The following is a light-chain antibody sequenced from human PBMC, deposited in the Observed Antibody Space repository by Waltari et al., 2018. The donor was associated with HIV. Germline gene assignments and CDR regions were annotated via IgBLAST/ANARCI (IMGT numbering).Light chain of an antibody. CDR1: CSNAGAGYD. CDR3: QSYDRSLSVWV. Sequence: QSVLTQPPSVSGSPGQRVTISCTGSCSNAGAGYDVNGYQQLPGTAPRLLIYDNTIRPSGVPDRFSGSKSGTSASLAIAGLQDEDEAVYYCQSYDRSLSVWVFGGGTKVTVL. V-gene: IGLV1-40*01. J-gene: IGLJ3*02. CDR2: DNT.